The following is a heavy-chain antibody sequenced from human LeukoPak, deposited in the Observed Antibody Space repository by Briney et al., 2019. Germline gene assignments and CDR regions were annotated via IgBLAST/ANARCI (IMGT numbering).Heavy chain of an antibody. V-gene: IGHV4-31*03. CDR2: IYYSGST. D-gene: IGHD4-17*01. Sequence: SETLSLTCTVSGGSISSGGYYWSWIRQHPGKGLEWIGYIYYSGSTYYNPSLKSRVTISVDTSKNQFSLKLSSVTAADTAVYYCARVNYGDLPDYWGQGTLVTVSS. CDR3: ARVNYGDLPDY. J-gene: IGHJ4*02. CDR1: GGSISSGGYY.